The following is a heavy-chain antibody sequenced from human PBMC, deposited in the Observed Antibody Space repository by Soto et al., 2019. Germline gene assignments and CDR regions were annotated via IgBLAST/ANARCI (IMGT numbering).Heavy chain of an antibody. CDR1: GASISSVSW. V-gene: IGHV4-4*02. J-gene: IGHJ4*02. CDR3: ARDEYNDSSD. D-gene: IGHD6-6*01. CDR2: IFHDGST. Sequence: QVHLQESGPGLVKPSGTLSLTCAVSGASISSVSWWSWVRQPPGKGLEWIGEIFHDGSTNYNPSLKSRVTMSVDKSKNYFSLELTSVTAADTALYYCARDEYNDSSDWGQGTLVTVSS.